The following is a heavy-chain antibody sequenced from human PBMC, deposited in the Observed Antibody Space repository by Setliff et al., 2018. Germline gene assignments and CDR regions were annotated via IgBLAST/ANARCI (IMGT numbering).Heavy chain of an antibody. D-gene: IGHD3-22*01. CDR3: ARLALTGYDSSGYYYALDYYYYMDV. CDR2: ISTSSSTI. V-gene: IGHV3-48*01. Sequence: LRLSCVASGFTFRSHGMTWVRLAPGKGLEWISYISTSSSTIYYADSVKGRFTISRDNANHTLYLQMNSLRADDTAVYYCARLALTGYDSSGYYYALDYYYYMDVWGKGTTVTRLL. J-gene: IGHJ6*03. CDR1: GFTFRSHG.